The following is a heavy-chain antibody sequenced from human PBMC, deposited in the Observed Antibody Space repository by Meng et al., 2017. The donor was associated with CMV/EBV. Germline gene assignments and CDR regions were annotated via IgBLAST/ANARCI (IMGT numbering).Heavy chain of an antibody. V-gene: IGHV4-39*07. D-gene: IGHD3-22*01. CDR3: AKDKQYYDSSGWIDY. CDR2: IYYSGST. J-gene: IGHJ4*02. Sequence: SETLSLTCTVSGGSISSSSYYWGWIRQPPGKGLEWIGSIYYSGSTYYNPSLKSRVTISVDTSKNQFSLKLSSVTAADTAVYYCAKDKQYYDSSGWIDYWGQGTLVTVSS. CDR1: GGSISSSSYY.